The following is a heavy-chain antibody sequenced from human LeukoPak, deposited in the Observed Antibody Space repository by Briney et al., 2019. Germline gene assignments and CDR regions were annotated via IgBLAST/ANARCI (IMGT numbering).Heavy chain of an antibody. J-gene: IGHJ4*02. CDR2: INPNSGGT. CDR1: GYTFTGYY. CDR3: ARDPGAFYDSSGYDY. D-gene: IGHD3-22*01. V-gene: IGHV1-2*02. Sequence: VASVKVSCKASGYTFTGYYMHWVRQAPGQGLEWMGWINPNSGGTSYAQKFQGRVTMTRDTSISTAYMELSRLRSDDTAVYYCARDPGAFYDSSGYDYWGQGTLVTVSS.